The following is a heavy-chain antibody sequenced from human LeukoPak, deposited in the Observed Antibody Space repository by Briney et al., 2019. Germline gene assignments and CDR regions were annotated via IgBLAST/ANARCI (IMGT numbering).Heavy chain of an antibody. Sequence: GGSLRLSCAASGFTFSSYAMTWVRQAPGKGLEWVSVISGSGGTTYYADSVKGRFTISRDNSKNTLYLQMNSLRAEDTAVYYCANRGYVTYYFDCWGQGNLVTVSS. V-gene: IGHV3-23*01. J-gene: IGHJ4*02. CDR3: ANRGYVTYYFDC. CDR2: ISGSGGTT. D-gene: IGHD5-18*01. CDR1: GFTFSSYA.